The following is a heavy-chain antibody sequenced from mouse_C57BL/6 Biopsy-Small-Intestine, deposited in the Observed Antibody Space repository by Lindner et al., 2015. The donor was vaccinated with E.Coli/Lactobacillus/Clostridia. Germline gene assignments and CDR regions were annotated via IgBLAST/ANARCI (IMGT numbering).Heavy chain of an antibody. CDR1: GFTFSDYG. CDR2: ISSGSNTI. D-gene: IGHD2-1*01. Sequence: VQLQESGGGLVKPGGSLKLSCAASGFTFSDYGMHWVRQAPEKGLEWVAYISSGSNTIYYADTVKGRFTISRDNAKNTLFLQMTSLRSEDTSMYYCARQLLLNWGQGTTLTVSS. V-gene: IGHV5-17*01. CDR3: ARQLLLN. J-gene: IGHJ2*01.